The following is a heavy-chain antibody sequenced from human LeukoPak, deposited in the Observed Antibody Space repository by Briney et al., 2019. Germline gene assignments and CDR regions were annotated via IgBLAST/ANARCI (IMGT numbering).Heavy chain of an antibody. D-gene: IGHD3-9*01. V-gene: IGHV3-30*02. Sequence: GGSLRLSCAASGFSFSTYGMHWVRQAPGKGLEWVAYKQFDGSDEKYADSVKGRFTISRDNSKNTLYLQMNSLRAEDTAVYYCARGPGRTTNYDILTGYVYYFDYWGQGTLVTVSS. CDR1: GFSFSTYG. CDR3: ARGPGRTTNYDILTGYVYYFDY. CDR2: KQFDGSDE. J-gene: IGHJ4*02.